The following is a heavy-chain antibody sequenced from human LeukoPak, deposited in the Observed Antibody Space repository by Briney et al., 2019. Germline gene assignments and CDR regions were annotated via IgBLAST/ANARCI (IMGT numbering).Heavy chain of an antibody. Sequence: PGGSLRLSCAASGFTFSSYAMSWVRQAPGKGLEWVSAISGSGGSTYYADSVKGRFTIFRDNSKNTLYLQMNSLRAEDTAVYYYAKAARLLWFGEFTSPYWGQGTLVTVSS. CDR2: ISGSGGST. D-gene: IGHD3-10*01. V-gene: IGHV3-23*01. CDR1: GFTFSSYA. CDR3: AKAARLLWFGEFTSPY. J-gene: IGHJ4*02.